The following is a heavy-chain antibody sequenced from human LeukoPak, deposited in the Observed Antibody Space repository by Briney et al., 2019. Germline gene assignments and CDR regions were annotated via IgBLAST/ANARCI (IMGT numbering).Heavy chain of an antibody. D-gene: IGHD4-17*01. V-gene: IGHV1-69*02. CDR2: IIPILGIA. CDR1: GGTFSSYT. Sequence: SVKVSCKASGGTFSSYTISWVRQAPGQGLEWMGRIIPILGIANYAQKFQGRVTITADKSTSTAYMELSSLRSEDTAVYYCARTDYGDYVESLYGMDVWGQGTTVTVSS. J-gene: IGHJ6*02. CDR3: ARTDYGDYVESLYGMDV.